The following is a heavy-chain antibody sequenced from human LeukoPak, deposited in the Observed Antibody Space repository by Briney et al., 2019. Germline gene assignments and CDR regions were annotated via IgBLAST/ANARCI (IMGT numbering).Heavy chain of an antibody. Sequence: PSETLSLTCAVYGGSFRGYYWSWIRQPAGKALEWIGEINHRGSTKYNPSLKSRVTISVDTSMNQFSLNLRSATAADTAVYYCARGDILTGYSYWGQGTLVTVSS. J-gene: IGHJ4*02. CDR1: GGSFRGYY. D-gene: IGHD3-9*01. V-gene: IGHV4-34*01. CDR2: INHRGST. CDR3: ARGDILTGYSY.